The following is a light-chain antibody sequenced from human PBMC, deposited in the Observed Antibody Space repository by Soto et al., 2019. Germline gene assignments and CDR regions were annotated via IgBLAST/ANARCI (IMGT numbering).Light chain of an antibody. V-gene: IGKV3-15*01. CDR3: QQYNNWPLT. CDR1: QSLRTN. Sequence: IVMTPSPANLSVSAGDRATLSCRASQSLRTNLAWYQLPPCQTPRLLSYDASTRATGVPARCSGTGSGTDFTLTISSLLSEDFAVYYCQQYNNWPLTFGGGTKVDIK. CDR2: DAS. J-gene: IGKJ4*01.